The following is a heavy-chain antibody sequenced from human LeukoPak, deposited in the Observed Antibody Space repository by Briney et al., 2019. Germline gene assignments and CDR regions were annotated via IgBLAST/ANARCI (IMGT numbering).Heavy chain of an antibody. CDR3: AREAGYCSSTSCYWPNYYYGMDV. CDR1: GYTFTSYY. D-gene: IGHD2-2*01. J-gene: IGHJ6*02. CDR2: INPSGGST. Sequence: GASVKVSCKASGYTFTSYYMHWVRQAPGQGLEWMGIINPSGGSTSYAQKFQGRVTMTRDTSTSTVYMELSSLRSEDTAVYYCAREAGYCSSTSCYWPNYYYGMDVWGQGTTVTVSS. V-gene: IGHV1-46*01.